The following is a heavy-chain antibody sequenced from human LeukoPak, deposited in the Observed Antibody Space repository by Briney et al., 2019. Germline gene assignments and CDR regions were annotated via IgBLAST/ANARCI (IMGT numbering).Heavy chain of an antibody. Sequence: ASVKVSPKPSGYGFSRYYIHWVRQALGQGLEWVGRIDPNGGSTIYARKVQGRVTMTSDTSTSTVYMEVSTLTSEDTAVYYCARGGPYHGFHYWGQGTLVTVSS. CDR1: GYGFSRYY. D-gene: IGHD2-15*01. CDR2: IDPNGGST. CDR3: ARGGPYHGFHY. V-gene: IGHV1-46*01. J-gene: IGHJ4*02.